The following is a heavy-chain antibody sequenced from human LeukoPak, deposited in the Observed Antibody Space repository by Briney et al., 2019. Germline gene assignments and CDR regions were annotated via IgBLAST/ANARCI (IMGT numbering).Heavy chain of an antibody. CDR2: ISNSGTT. V-gene: IGHV4-59*01. Sequence: SETLSLTCTDSGGSINDYYWTWIRQAPGKGLEWLGYISNSGTTDYNPSLKSRVTMSVDTSKNEFSLKVTSVTAADTAMYHCARVVRGAVTSNCFDPWGQGTLVTVSS. D-gene: IGHD4-17*01. CDR3: ARVVRGAVTSNCFDP. J-gene: IGHJ5*02. CDR1: GGSINDYY.